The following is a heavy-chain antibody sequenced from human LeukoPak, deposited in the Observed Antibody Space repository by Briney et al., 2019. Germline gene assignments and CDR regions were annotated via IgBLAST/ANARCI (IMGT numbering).Heavy chain of an antibody. CDR2: ISGSGGST. D-gene: IGHD3-22*01. CDR3: ARDWDSSGYYVVY. Sequence: GGSLRLSCAASGFTFSSYAMSWVRQAPGKGLEWVSAISGSGGSTYYADSVKGRFTISRDNSKNSLYLQMNSLRDEDTAVYYCARDWDSSGYYVVYWGQGTLVTVSS. CDR1: GFTFSSYA. J-gene: IGHJ4*02. V-gene: IGHV3-23*01.